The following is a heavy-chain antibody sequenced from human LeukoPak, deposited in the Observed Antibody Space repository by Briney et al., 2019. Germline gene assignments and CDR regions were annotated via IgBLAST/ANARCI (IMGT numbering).Heavy chain of an antibody. CDR1: GFAFSTYG. V-gene: IGHV3-33*01. CDR2: IWYDGSTT. J-gene: IGHJ4*02. D-gene: IGHD3-22*01. Sequence: GRSLRLSCAASGFAFSTYGMHWVRQAPGKGLEWVAYIWYDGSTTYYADSVEGRFTISRDNPKNILYLEVNSLRAEGTAVYHCARQAYSSGRYFPFDYWGQGTLVTVSS. CDR3: ARQAYSSGRYFPFDY.